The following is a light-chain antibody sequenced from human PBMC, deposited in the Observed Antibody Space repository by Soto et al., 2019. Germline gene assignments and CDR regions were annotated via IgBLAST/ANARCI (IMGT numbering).Light chain of an antibody. CDR1: QSVGSN. Sequence: EIMMTQSPATLSVSPGERATLSCRASQSVGSNLAWYQQKPGQAPRLLIYGASTRATDIPARFSGSGSGTEFALTINSLQSEDFAVYFCQQFNVWHRTFGQGTKVEI. V-gene: IGKV3-15*01. CDR2: GAS. CDR3: QQFNVWHRT. J-gene: IGKJ1*01.